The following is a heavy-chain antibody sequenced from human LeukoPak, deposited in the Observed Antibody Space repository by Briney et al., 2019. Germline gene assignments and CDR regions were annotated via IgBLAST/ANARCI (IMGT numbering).Heavy chain of an antibody. CDR2: ISSSSSYI. CDR1: GFTFSSYG. J-gene: IGHJ6*02. D-gene: IGHD1-14*01. V-gene: IGHV3-21*01. CDR3: ARDGEPVPYYYYYGMDV. Sequence: PGRSLRLSCAASGFTFSSYGMHWVRQAPGKGLEWVSSISSSSSYIYYADSVKGRFTISRDNAKNSLYLQMNSLRAEDTAVYYCARDGEPVPYYYYYGMDVWGQGTTVTVSS.